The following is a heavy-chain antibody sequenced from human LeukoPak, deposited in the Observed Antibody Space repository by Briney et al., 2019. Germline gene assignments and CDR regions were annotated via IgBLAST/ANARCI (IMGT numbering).Heavy chain of an antibody. J-gene: IGHJ4*02. V-gene: IGHV3-23*01. CDR1: GFTFSSYA. D-gene: IGHD3-10*01. Sequence: GSLRLSCAASGFTFSSYAMSWVRQAPGKGLEWVSAISGSGGSTYYADSVKGRFTISRDNAKNSLYLQMNSLRAEDTAVYYCARGVGELLPDSWGQGTLVTVSS. CDR3: ARGVGELLPDS. CDR2: ISGSGGST.